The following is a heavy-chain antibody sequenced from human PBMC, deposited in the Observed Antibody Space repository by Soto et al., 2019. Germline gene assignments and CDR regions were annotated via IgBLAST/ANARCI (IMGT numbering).Heavy chain of an antibody. D-gene: IGHD3-10*01. J-gene: IGHJ5*02. Sequence: QVQLVESGGGLVKPGGSLRLSCAASGFTFGDYYMSWIRQAPGKGLEWISYISITGNTIHYADSVKGRFTISRDNAKNPLYLQMNSLRAEDTAMYYCARDFGWFDPWGQGTLVIVSS. CDR1: GFTFGDYY. CDR3: ARDFGWFDP. V-gene: IGHV3-11*01. CDR2: ISITGNTI.